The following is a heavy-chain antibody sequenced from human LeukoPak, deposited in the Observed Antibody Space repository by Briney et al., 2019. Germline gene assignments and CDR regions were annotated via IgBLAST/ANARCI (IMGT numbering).Heavy chain of an antibody. D-gene: IGHD5-18*01. Sequence: GGSLRLSCAASGFDFSSNWMHWVRQAPGKGLEWVAVISYDGSNKYYADSVKGRFTISRDNSKNTLYLQMNSLRAEDTAVYYCARDRDSYGSNGMDVWGQGTTVTVSS. CDR2: ISYDGSNK. CDR3: ARDRDSYGSNGMDV. V-gene: IGHV3-30-3*01. CDR1: GFDFSSNW. J-gene: IGHJ6*02.